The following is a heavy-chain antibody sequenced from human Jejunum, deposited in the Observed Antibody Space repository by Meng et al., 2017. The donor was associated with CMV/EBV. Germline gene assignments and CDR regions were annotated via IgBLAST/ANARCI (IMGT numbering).Heavy chain of an antibody. CDR3: AKVGFGWYSIDY. CDR1: GFTFSIYG. Sequence: QGELVDAGGGVCQPGGSRRLSCAASGFTFSIYGMHWVRQAPGKGLEWVAFIRYDGTVQNYADSVKGRFTISRDNSWNMLSLEMNSLRPEDTAVYYCAKVGFGWYSIDYWGQGTLVTVSS. CDR2: IRYDGTVQ. J-gene: IGHJ4*02. D-gene: IGHD6-19*01. V-gene: IGHV3-30*02.